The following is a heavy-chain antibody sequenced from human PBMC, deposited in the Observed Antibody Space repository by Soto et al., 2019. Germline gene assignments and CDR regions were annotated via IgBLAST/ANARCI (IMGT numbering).Heavy chain of an antibody. CDR1: GFTFSSYA. Sequence: EVQLLESGGGLVQPGGSLRLSCAASGFTFSSYAMSWVRQAPGKGLEWVSAISGSGGSTYYADSVKGRFTISRDNSKNTLYLQMNSLRAEDTAVYYCAKETTWGLELPYYYYGMDVWGQGTTVTVSS. J-gene: IGHJ6*02. CDR2: ISGSGGST. CDR3: AKETTWGLELPYYYYGMDV. D-gene: IGHD1-7*01. V-gene: IGHV3-23*01.